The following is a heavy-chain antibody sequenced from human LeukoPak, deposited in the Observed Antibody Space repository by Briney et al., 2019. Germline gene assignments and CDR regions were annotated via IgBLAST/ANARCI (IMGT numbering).Heavy chain of an antibody. CDR1: GGSISSYY. CDR3: ARRMYYDILTGYYPGDYYYMDV. Sequence: SETLSLTCTVSGGSISSYYWGWMRQPPGKGLEWIGSIYYSGSTYYNPSLKSRVTISVDTSKNQFSLKLSSVTAADTAVYYCARRMYYDILTGYYPGDYYYMDVWGKGTTVTISS. J-gene: IGHJ6*03. V-gene: IGHV4-39*01. CDR2: IYYSGST. D-gene: IGHD3-9*01.